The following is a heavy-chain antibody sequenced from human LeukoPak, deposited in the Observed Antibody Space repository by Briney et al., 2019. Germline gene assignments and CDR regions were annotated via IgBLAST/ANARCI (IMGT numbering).Heavy chain of an antibody. V-gene: IGHV4-34*01. J-gene: IGHJ5*02. CDR1: GGSFSGYY. Sequence: SETLSLTCAVYGGSFSGYYWSWIRQPPGKGLEWIGEINHSGSTNYNPSLKSRVTISVDTSKNQFSLKLGSVTAADTAVYYCARHLKSSRVVPAAMPGVPFDPWGQGTWSPSPQ. D-gene: IGHD2-2*01. CDR2: INHSGST. CDR3: ARHLKSSRVVPAAMPGVPFDP.